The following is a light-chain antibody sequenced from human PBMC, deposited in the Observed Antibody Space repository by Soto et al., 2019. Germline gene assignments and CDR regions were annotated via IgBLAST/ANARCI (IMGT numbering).Light chain of an antibody. CDR2: GAS. V-gene: IGKV3-20*01. Sequence: EIVLTQSPGTLSLSPGERATLSCRASQSVSSSYLAWYQQKPGQPPRLLIYGASSRATGIPDRFSGSGSGTDFTLIISRLEPEDFAVYYCQQYGSSPWTFGQGTKVDIK. J-gene: IGKJ1*01. CDR3: QQYGSSPWT. CDR1: QSVSSSY.